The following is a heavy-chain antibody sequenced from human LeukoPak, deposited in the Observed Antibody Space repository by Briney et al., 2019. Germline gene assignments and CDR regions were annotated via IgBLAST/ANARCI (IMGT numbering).Heavy chain of an antibody. D-gene: IGHD3-22*01. CDR3: ARDRGDSGYYSSVGTYFDY. V-gene: IGHV3-33*01. CDR2: IWYDGSNK. Sequence: GGSLRLSCAASGFTFSSYGMHWVRQAPGKGLEWVAVIWYDGSNKYYADSVKGRFTISRDNSKNTLYQQMNSLRAEDTAVYYCARDRGDSGYYSSVGTYFDYWGQGTLVTVSS. J-gene: IGHJ4*02. CDR1: GFTFSSYG.